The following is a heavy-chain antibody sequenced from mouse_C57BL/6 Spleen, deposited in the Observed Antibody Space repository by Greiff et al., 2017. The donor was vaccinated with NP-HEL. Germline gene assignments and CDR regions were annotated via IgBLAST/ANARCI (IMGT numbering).Heavy chain of an antibody. CDR2: IDPSDSET. J-gene: IGHJ1*03. CDR1: GYTFTSYW. V-gene: IGHV1-52*01. Sequence: VQLQQPGAELVRPGSSVKLSCKASGYTFTSYWMHWVKQRPIQGLEWIGNIDPSDSETHYNQKFKDKATLTVDKSSSTAYMQLSSLTSEDSAVYYCARTTVVAPGVWGTGTTVTVSS. D-gene: IGHD1-1*01. CDR3: ARTTVVAPGV.